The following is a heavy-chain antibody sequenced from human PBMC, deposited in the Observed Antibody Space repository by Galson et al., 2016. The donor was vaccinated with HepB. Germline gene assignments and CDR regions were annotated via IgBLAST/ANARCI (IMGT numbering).Heavy chain of an antibody. CDR1: GFTFSDYG. CDR3: VKRRDVADDAFDK. D-gene: IGHD2-21*02. Sequence: SLRLSCAASGFTFSDYGTSWVRQAPGKGLEWVSGISDSGGAIYYADSVKGRFTMSRDNSRNTLYLQMNGLRAADPAIYYCVKRRDVADDAFDKWGQGTMVTVSS. J-gene: IGHJ3*02. CDR2: ISDSGGAI. V-gene: IGHV3-23*01.